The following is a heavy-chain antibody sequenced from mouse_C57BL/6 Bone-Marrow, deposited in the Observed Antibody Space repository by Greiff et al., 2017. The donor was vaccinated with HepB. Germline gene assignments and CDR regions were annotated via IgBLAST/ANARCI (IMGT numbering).Heavy chain of an antibody. CDR1: GYTFTSYD. D-gene: IGHD2-4*01. J-gene: IGHJ3*01. CDR3: ARRGYDYGAWFAY. Sequence: VKLMESGPELVKPGASVKLSCKASGYTFTSYDINWVKQRPGQGLEWIGWIYPRDGSTKYNEKFKGKATLTVDTSSSTAYMEVHSLTSEDSAVYFWARRGYDYGAWFAYWGQGTLVTVSA. V-gene: IGHV1-85*01. CDR2: IYPRDGST.